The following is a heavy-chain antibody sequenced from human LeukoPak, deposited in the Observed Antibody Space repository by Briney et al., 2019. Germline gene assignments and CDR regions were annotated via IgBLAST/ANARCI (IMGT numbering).Heavy chain of an antibody. J-gene: IGHJ3*02. CDR1: GYTFTSYA. D-gene: IGHD3-9*01. CDR3: ARSGLLRYYDDAFDI. Sequence: GASVKVSCKASGYTFTSYAIHWVRQAPGQRLEWMGWVNAGNGNTKYSQKFQGRVTITRDTSASTAYMELSSLRSEDTAVYYCARSGLLRYYDDAFDIWGQGTMVTVSS. CDR2: VNAGNGNT. V-gene: IGHV1-3*01.